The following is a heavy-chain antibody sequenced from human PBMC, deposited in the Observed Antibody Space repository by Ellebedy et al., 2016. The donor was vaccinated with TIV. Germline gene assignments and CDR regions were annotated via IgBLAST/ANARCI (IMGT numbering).Heavy chain of an antibody. CDR1: GFTFSSYA. CDR3: ARREEIYGMGYFDY. J-gene: IGHJ4*02. CDR2: ISYDGNNK. Sequence: PGGSLRLSCAASGFTFSSYAMHWVRQAPGKGLEWVAVISYDGNNKYYADSVKGRLTISRDTSKNTRYRQMNSLRAEDTAVYYCARREEIYGMGYFDYWGQGTLVTVSS. V-gene: IGHV3-30*14. D-gene: IGHD4-17*01.